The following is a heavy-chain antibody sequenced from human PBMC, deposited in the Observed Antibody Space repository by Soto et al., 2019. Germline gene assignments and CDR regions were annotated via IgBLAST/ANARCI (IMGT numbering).Heavy chain of an antibody. Sequence: GGSLRLSCAASGFTFDDYAMHWVRQAPGKGLEWVSGMSWNSGSIGYADSVKGRFTISRDNAKNSMYLQMNSLRAEDTALYYCAKDRGFDDYGGNFDYWGQGTLVTVSS. V-gene: IGHV3-9*01. CDR2: MSWNSGSI. CDR3: AKDRGFDDYGGNFDY. J-gene: IGHJ4*02. CDR1: GFTFDDYA. D-gene: IGHD4-17*01.